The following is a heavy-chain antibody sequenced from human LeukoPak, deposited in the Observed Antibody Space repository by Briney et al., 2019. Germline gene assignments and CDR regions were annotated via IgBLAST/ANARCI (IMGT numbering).Heavy chain of an antibody. D-gene: IGHD3-16*02. Sequence: GGSLRLSCAASGFTFSTYSMNWVRQAPGKGLEWVSYISGSSSTIYYADSVKGRFTISRDSAKISLYLQMNSLRAEDTAVYYCARVDVWGSYRYADYWGQGTLVTVSS. CDR1: GFTFSTYS. CDR2: ISGSSSTI. CDR3: ARVDVWGSYRYADY. J-gene: IGHJ4*02. V-gene: IGHV3-48*01.